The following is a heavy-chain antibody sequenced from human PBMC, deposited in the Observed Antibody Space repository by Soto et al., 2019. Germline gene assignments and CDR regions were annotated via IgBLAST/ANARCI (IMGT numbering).Heavy chain of an antibody. CDR3: ASTKGRYDTSAYYYLLGY. V-gene: IGHV1-46*01. D-gene: IGHD3-22*01. J-gene: IGHJ4*02. Sequence: ASVKVSCKASGYTFTSYYMHWVRQAPGQGLEWMGIINPSGGSTSYAQKFQGRVTMTRDTSTSTVYMELSSLRSEDTAVYYCASTKGRYDTSAYYYLLGYWGQGTLVTVSS. CDR1: GYTFTSYY. CDR2: INPSGGST.